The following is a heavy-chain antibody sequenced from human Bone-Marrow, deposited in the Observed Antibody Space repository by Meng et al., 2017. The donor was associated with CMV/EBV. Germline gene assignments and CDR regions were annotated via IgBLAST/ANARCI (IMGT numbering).Heavy chain of an antibody. CDR3: ARQDRRGTYGMDV. V-gene: IGHV4-34*10. D-gene: IGHD3-16*01. CDR1: GGSFSGYY. CDR2: INHSGST. Sequence: SQTLSLTCAVYGGSFSGYYWSWIRQPPGKGLEWIGEINHSGSTNYNPSLKSRVTMTRDTSIRTAYMDLSRLRSDDTAVYYCARQDRRGTYGMDVWGQGTTVTVSS. J-gene: IGHJ6*02.